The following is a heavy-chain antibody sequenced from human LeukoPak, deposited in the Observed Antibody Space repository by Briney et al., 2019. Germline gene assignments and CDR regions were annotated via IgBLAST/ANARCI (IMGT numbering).Heavy chain of an antibody. Sequence: PSETLSLTCTLSGGSMSSYYWNWIRQPPGKGLEWTGYNYDSGSTNYNPSLESRVTISVDMSKNQFSLKMTSVTAADTAVYYCARGRLGSGSYWKWFDPWGQGTLVTVSS. CDR1: GGSMSSYY. D-gene: IGHD3-10*01. CDR3: ARGRLGSGSYWKWFDP. V-gene: IGHV4-59*01. J-gene: IGHJ5*02. CDR2: NYDSGST.